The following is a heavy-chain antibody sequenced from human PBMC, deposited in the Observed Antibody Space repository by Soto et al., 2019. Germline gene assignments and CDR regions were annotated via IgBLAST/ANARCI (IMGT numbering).Heavy chain of an antibody. CDR1: GDSVSSNSAA. J-gene: IGHJ3*02. CDR2: TYYRSKWYN. V-gene: IGHV6-1*01. Sequence: SQTLSLTCAISGDSVSSNSAAWNWIRQSPSRGLEWLGRTYYRSKWYNDYVVSVKSRITINPDTSKNQFSLQLNSVTPEDTAVYYCARVSSSSWSTDDAFDIWGQGTMVT. CDR3: ARVSSSSWSTDDAFDI. D-gene: IGHD6-13*01.